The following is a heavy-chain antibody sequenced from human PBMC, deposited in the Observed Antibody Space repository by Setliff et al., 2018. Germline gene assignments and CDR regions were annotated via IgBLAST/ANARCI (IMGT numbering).Heavy chain of an antibody. CDR2: ISARTGLT. V-gene: IGHV3-23*01. J-gene: IGHJ6*02. Sequence: PGGSLRLSCEASGFTFSSYTMTWVRQAPGEGLEWVSGISARTGLTYYADSVKGRFTMSRDISKNTVYLHMTSLRAEDTAMYYCAKHGAYNDFLTGYNFYYDMDVWGQGTTVTVSS. CDR3: AKHGAYNDFLTGYNFYYDMDV. D-gene: IGHD3-9*01. CDR1: GFTFSSYT.